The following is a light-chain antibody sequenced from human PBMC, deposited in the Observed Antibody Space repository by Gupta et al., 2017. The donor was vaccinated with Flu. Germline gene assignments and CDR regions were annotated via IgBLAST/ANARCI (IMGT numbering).Light chain of an antibody. CDR1: QGITSW. V-gene: IGKV1D-12*01. CDR3: QQSNSIPAIT. J-gene: IGKJ5*01. Sequence: DIQMTQPPSSVSASVGDRVIITCRPSQGITSWLAWYQQKPGKAPKLLIYAASTLQNGVPSRFSGSGSGTDFTLTISSLQPEDFAAYYCQQSNSIPAITFGPGTRMEIK. CDR2: AAS.